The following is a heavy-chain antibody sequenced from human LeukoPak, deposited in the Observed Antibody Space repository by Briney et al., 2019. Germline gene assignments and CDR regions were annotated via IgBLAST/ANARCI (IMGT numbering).Heavy chain of an antibody. J-gene: IGHJ6*02. CDR1: GFTFSSYS. CDR3: ARDVHIWLRYGMDV. Sequence: PGGSLRLSCAASGFTFSSYSMNWVRQAPGKGLEWVSSISSSGSYIYYADSVKGRFTISRDNAKNSLYLQMNSLRAEDTAEYYCARDVHIWLRYGMDVWGQGTTVTVSS. D-gene: IGHD5-18*01. CDR2: ISSSGSYI. V-gene: IGHV3-21*01.